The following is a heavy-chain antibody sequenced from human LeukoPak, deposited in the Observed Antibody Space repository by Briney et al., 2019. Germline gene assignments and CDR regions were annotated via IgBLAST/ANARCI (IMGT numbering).Heavy chain of an antibody. D-gene: IGHD2-2*01. J-gene: IGHJ4*02. CDR3: ARDSDLTSNQDY. CDR1: GYTFTSYD. Sequence: GASVKVSCKASGYTFTSYDINWVRQAPGQGLEWMGGIIPIFGTANYAQKFQGRVTITADESTSTAYMELSSLRSEDTAVYYCARDSDLTSNQDYWGQGTLVTVSS. CDR2: IIPIFGTA. V-gene: IGHV1-69*13.